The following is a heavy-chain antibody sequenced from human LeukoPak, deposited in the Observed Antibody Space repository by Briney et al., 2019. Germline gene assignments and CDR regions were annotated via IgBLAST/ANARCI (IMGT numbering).Heavy chain of an antibody. D-gene: IGHD6-19*01. CDR1: GFTFSSHD. Sequence: GGSLRLSCAASGFTFSSHDMHWVRQPPGKGLEWVSVIGTAGNTYYADSVKGRFTISRENARNYLLLQMDNLRAEDTAVYYCARSKSYSSGWTDFDWWGQGTLVTVSS. CDR2: IGTAGNT. V-gene: IGHV3-13*01. J-gene: IGHJ4*02. CDR3: ARSKSYSSGWTDFDW.